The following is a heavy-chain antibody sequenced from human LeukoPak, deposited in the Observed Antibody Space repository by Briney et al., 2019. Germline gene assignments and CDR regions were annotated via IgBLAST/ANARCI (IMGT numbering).Heavy chain of an antibody. D-gene: IGHD2-2*01. Sequence: ASVKVSCKASGGTFSSYAISWVRQAPGQGLEWMGGIIPIFGTANYAQKFQGRVTITVDESTSTAYMELSSLRSEDTAVYYCARAEVPALTYYYYGMDVWGQGTTVTVSS. CDR1: GGTFSSYA. J-gene: IGHJ6*02. V-gene: IGHV1-69*01. CDR3: ARAEVPALTYYYYGMDV. CDR2: IIPIFGTA.